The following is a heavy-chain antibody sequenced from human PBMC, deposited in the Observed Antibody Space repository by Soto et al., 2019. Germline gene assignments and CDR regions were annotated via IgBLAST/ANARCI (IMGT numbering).Heavy chain of an antibody. D-gene: IGHD1-7*01. CDR1: GGSISSGGYY. V-gene: IGHV4-39*07. CDR2: IYYSGST. J-gene: IGHJ6*03. Sequence: PSETLSLTCTVSGGSISSGGYYWSWIRQHPGKGLEWIGEIYYSGSTNYNPSLKSRVTISVDTSKNQFSLKLSSVTAADTAVYYCASRNWNYLDYYYYMDVWGKGTTVTVSS. CDR3: ASRNWNYLDYYYYMDV.